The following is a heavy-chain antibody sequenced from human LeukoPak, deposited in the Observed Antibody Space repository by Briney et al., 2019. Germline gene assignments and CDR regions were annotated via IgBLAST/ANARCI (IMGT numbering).Heavy chain of an antibody. D-gene: IGHD1-26*01. CDR1: GFTFSSYS. V-gene: IGHV3-73*01. J-gene: IGHJ4*02. CDR3: ATFPSGSWSAY. Sequence: GGSLRLSCAASGFTFSSYSMNWVRQASGKGLEWVGHIRSKADSYATVYAASVKGRFTITRDDSENTAYLQMNSLKTEDTAVYYCATFPSGSWSAYWGQGTLVTVSS. CDR2: IRSKADSYAT.